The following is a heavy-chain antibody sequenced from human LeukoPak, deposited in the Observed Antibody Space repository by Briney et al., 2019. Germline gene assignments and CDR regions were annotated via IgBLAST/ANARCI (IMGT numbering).Heavy chain of an antibody. D-gene: IGHD2-2*01. J-gene: IGHJ3*02. V-gene: IGHV4-61*02. CDR2: IYTSGST. CDR1: GGSISSGSYY. CDR3: ARGGYCSSTSCSDALDI. Sequence: NASQTLSLTCTVSGGSISSGSYYWSWIRQPAGKGLEWIGRIYTSGSTNYNPSLKSRVTISVDTSKNQFSLKLSSVTAADTAVYYCARGGYCSSTSCSDALDIWGQGTMVTVSS.